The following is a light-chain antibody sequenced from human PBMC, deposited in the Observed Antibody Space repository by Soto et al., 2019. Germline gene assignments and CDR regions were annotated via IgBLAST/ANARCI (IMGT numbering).Light chain of an antibody. Sequence: DVQMTQSPSSLSASVGDRVTITCRASQSISSCLNWYQQKPGKAPKLLIYGASTLKSGVPSRFSGSESGKDLILTISSLQPEDFATYICQQIYVAPVTFGQGTKVEVK. V-gene: IGKV1-39*01. CDR3: QQIYVAPVT. J-gene: IGKJ1*01. CDR1: QSISSC. CDR2: GAS.